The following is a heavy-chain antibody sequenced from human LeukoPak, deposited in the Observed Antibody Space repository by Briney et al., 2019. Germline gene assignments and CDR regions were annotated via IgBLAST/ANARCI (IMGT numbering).Heavy chain of an antibody. J-gene: IGHJ3*02. CDR3: ANADSRQGYSGYDLVSSAFDI. Sequence: PGGSLRLSCAASGFTFSSYGMHWVRQAPGKGLEWVAFIRYDGSNKYYADSVKGRFTISRDNSKNTLYVQMNSLRAEDTAVYYCANADSRQGYSGYDLVSSAFDIWGQGTMVTVSS. V-gene: IGHV3-30*02. CDR1: GFTFSSYG. D-gene: IGHD5-12*01. CDR2: IRYDGSNK.